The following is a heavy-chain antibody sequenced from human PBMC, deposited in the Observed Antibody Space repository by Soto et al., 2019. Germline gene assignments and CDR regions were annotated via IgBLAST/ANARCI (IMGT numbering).Heavy chain of an antibody. CDR2: IEHNGNT. V-gene: IGHV4-34*01. CDR3: ARGGGYSYHLYGMDV. J-gene: IGHJ6*02. D-gene: IGHD5-18*01. CDR1: DGSFSGYY. Sequence: SETLSLTCAVYDGSFSGYYWIWIRQPLGKGLEWIGEIEHNGNTNYNPSFTSRATISLDTSKNQFSLKLSSVTAADTALYYCARGGGYSYHLYGMDVWGQGTAVTVSS.